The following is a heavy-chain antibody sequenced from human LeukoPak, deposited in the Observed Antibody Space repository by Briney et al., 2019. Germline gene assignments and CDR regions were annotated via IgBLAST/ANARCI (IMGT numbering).Heavy chain of an antibody. CDR1: GGSISSGGYY. CDR2: IYHSGST. V-gene: IGHV4-30-2*01. Sequence: PSQTLSLTCTVSGGSISSGGYYWSWIRQPPGKGLEWIGYIYHSGSTYYNPSLKSRVTISVDRSKNQFSLKLSSVTAADTAVYYCARIPRRGYYGSGSYYNVYWGQGTLVTVSS. D-gene: IGHD3-10*01. CDR3: ARIPRRGYYGSGSYYNVY. J-gene: IGHJ4*02.